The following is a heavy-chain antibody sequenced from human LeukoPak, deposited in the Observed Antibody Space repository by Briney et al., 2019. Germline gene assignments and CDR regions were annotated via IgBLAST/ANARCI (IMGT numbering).Heavy chain of an antibody. Sequence: PGGSLRLSCAASGFTFINFAMHWVRQAPGKGLEWVSFISSGVVLRYYADSVKGRFTISRDNSKNTLYLQLDSLRPEDTAVYFCATDSTYYYDSGSSGPHYFDNWGQGTLVTVSS. CDR3: ATDSTYYYDSGSSGPHYFDN. CDR1: GFTFINFA. J-gene: IGHJ4*02. V-gene: IGHV3-30*01. D-gene: IGHD3-10*01. CDR2: ISSGVVLR.